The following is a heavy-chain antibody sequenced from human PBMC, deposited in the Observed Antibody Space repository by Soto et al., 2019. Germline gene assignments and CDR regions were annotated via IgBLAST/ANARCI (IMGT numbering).Heavy chain of an antibody. J-gene: IGHJ4*02. CDR3: ARGGTPIDY. Sequence: QVQLVQSGAEVKKLGASVKVSCKASGYTFTNFGISWVRQAPGQGLEWMGWISAYNGNTNDAQNVQGRVTMTTDTSTGTAYRELRRLRSDDTAVYYSARGGTPIDYWGQGTLVTVSS. D-gene: IGHD3-16*01. CDR1: GYTFTNFG. CDR2: ISAYNGNT. V-gene: IGHV1-18*01.